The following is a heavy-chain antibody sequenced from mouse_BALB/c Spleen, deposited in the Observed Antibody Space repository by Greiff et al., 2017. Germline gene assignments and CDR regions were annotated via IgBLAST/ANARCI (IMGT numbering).Heavy chain of an antibody. V-gene: IGHV2-2*02. CDR3: ARIGYFDV. Sequence: QVHVKQSGPGLVQPSQSLSITCTVSGFSLTSYGVHWVRQSPGKGLEWLGVIWSGGSTDYNAAFISRLSISKDNSKSQVFFKMNSLQANDTAIYYCARIGYFDVWGAGTTVTVSS. J-gene: IGHJ1*01. CDR1: GFSLTSYG. CDR2: IWSGGST.